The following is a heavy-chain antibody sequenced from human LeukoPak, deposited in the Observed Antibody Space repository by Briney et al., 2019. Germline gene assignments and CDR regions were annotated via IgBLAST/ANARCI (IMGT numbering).Heavy chain of an antibody. Sequence: SLRLSCAASGFTFSSYAMHWVRQAPGKGLEWVAVINYDGSNKYYADSVKGRFTISRDNSKTTLYLQMNSLRAEDTAVYYCARGGQCNWNDGFGWDYWGQGTLVTV. CDR2: INYDGSNK. D-gene: IGHD1-1*01. J-gene: IGHJ4*02. V-gene: IGHV3-30-3*01. CDR3: ARGGQCNWNDGFGWDY. CDR1: GFTFSSYA.